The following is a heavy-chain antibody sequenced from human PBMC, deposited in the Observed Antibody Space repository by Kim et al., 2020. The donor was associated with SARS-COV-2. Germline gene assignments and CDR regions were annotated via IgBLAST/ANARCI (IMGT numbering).Heavy chain of an antibody. D-gene: IGHD2-8*02. V-gene: IGHV3-73*01. Sequence: EYAASVKGRFTISRDDSKNTAYLQMNSLKTEDTAVYYCAQGGVAGTNYFDDWGQGTLVTVSS. J-gene: IGHJ4*02. CDR3: AQGGVAGTNYFDD.